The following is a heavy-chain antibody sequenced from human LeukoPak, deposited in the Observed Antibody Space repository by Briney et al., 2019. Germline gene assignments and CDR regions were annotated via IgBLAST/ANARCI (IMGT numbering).Heavy chain of an antibody. D-gene: IGHD3-10*01. CDR3: ARGGWFGELYGY. V-gene: IGHV1-8*03. CDR1: GYTFTSND. Sequence: ASVKVSCKASGYTFTSNDINWVRQATGQGPEWMGWMNPNSGNTGYAPKFQGRVTFTRNTSISTAYMELSSLRSEDTAVYYCARGGWFGELYGYWGQGTLVTVSS. J-gene: IGHJ4*02. CDR2: MNPNSGNT.